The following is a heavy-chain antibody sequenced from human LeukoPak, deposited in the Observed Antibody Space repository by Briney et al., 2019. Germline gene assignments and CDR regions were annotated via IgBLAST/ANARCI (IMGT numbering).Heavy chain of an antibody. CDR3: ARVLRTTGYCSSTSCYHYYYYYMDV. CDR1: GGSISSGGYY. V-gene: IGHV4-31*03. Sequence: KASETLSLTYTVSGGSISSGGYYWSWIRQHPGKGLEWIGCIYYSGSTYYNPSLKSRVTISVDTSKNQFSLKLSSVTAADTAVYYCARVLRTTGYCSSTSCYHYYYYYMDVWGKGTTVTVSS. D-gene: IGHD2-2*01. CDR2: IYYSGST. J-gene: IGHJ6*03.